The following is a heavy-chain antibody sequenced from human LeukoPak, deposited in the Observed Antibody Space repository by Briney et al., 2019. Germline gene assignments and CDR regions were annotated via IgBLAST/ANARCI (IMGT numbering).Heavy chain of an antibody. CDR1: GFTFTNYA. V-gene: IGHV3-23*01. D-gene: IGHD3-16*01. CDR3: ARLGRYADY. CDR2: ISGSGGSS. Sequence: GGSLRLSCAASGFTFTNYAMTWVRQVPGKGLEWVSHISGSGGSSYHVDSVKGRFTISRDNSKNTLYLQMNSLRAEDTAVYYCARLGRYADYWGPGTLVTVSS. J-gene: IGHJ4*02.